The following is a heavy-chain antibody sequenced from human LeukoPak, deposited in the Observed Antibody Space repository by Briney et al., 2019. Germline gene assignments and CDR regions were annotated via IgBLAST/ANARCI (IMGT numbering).Heavy chain of an antibody. V-gene: IGHV4-39*01. CDR1: GDSISNSGYY. D-gene: IGHD5-18*01. CDR3: ARHLSYGFLLSSDY. CDR2: IYYSGST. Sequence: PSETLSLTCTVSGDSISNSGYYWGWIRQPPGKGLEWIGTIYYSGSTYYNPSLKSRVTISVDTSKNLFSLKLSSVTAADTAVYYCARHLSYGFLLSSDYWGQGTLVTVSS. J-gene: IGHJ4*02.